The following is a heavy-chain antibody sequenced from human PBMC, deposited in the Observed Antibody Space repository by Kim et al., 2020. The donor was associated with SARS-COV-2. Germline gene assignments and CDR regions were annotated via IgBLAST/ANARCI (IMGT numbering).Heavy chain of an antibody. J-gene: IGHJ5*02. D-gene: IGHD5-18*01. CDR1: GYTFTSYA. CDR3: ARSGYSYGYHWFDP. V-gene: IGHV7-4-1*02. Sequence: ASVKVSCKASGYTFTSYAMNWVRQAPGQGLEWMGWINTNTGNPTYAQGFTGRFVFYLDTTVSTAYLQISSRKAEDTAVYSCARSGYSYGYHWFDPWGQGTLVTVSS. CDR2: INTNTGNP.